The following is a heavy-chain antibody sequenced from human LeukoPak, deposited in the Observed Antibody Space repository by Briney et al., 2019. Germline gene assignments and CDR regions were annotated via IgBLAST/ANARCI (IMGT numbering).Heavy chain of an antibody. J-gene: IGHJ4*02. CDR3: AGSSGEWAPHAR. V-gene: IGHV3-7*01. CDR1: GYTFSNYW. D-gene: IGHD3-10*01. CDR2: IGEDGTKT. Sequence: GGSLRLSCAASGYTFSNYWMSWVRQAPGKGLEWVANIGEDGTKTYYVDSVKGRFTISRDNAKNSLYLLMNSLRDEDTAVYYCAGSSGEWAPHARWGQGTLVTVSS.